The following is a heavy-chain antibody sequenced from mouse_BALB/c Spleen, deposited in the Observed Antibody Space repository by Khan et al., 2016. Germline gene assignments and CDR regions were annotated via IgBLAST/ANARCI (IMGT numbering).Heavy chain of an antibody. V-gene: IGHV2-6-7*01. CDR2: IWADGRT. CDR1: GFSLTGYG. Sequence: QVQLKQSGPGLVAPSQSLSITCTVSGFSLTGYGVNWVRQPPGKGLEWLGKIWADGRTDYNSVLKSRVSPSKDNSKSQVVLKMNSLQTDDTANYYCSSDYDGFAYWGQGTLVIVSA. CDR3: SSDYDGFAY. J-gene: IGHJ3*01. D-gene: IGHD2-12*01.